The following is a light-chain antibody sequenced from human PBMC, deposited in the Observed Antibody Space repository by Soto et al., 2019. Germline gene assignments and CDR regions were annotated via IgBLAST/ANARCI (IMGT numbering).Light chain of an antibody. CDR2: LGS. J-gene: IGKJ1*01. CDR1: QSLLNSHGYNY. Sequence: DIVMAQSPLSLPVTPGEPASISCRSSQSLLNSHGYNYLDWYLQKPGQSPQLLIYLGSNRASGVPDRFSGSGSGTDFTLKISRVEAEDVGVYYCMQALQTPWTFGQGTKVEIK. CDR3: MQALQTPWT. V-gene: IGKV2-28*01.